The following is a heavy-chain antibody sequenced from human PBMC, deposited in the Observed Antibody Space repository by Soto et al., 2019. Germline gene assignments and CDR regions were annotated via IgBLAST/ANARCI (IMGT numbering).Heavy chain of an antibody. CDR3: AGVIKRYYYYGMDV. Sequence: VGSLRLSCAASGFTFSSYAMSWVRQAPGKGLEWVSAISGSGGSTYYADSVKGRFTISRDNSKNTLYLQMNSLRAEDTAVYYCAGVIKRYYYYGMDVWGQGTTVTVSS. CDR1: GFTFSSYA. D-gene: IGHD3-22*01. V-gene: IGHV3-23*01. J-gene: IGHJ6*02. CDR2: ISGSGGST.